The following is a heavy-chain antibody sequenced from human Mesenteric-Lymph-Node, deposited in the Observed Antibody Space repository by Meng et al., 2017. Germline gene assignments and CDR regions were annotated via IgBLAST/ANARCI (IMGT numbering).Heavy chain of an antibody. CDR3: ARAYSYGSGSYYSHFDY. V-gene: IGHV3-23*01. CDR1: GFTFFNYA. J-gene: IGHJ4*01. Sequence: GESLKISCSASGFTFFNYAMSWVRQAPGMGLDWVSTVSASGGGTNYADSVKGRFTISRDNSKNTLYLQMNGLGDEDTAIYFCARAYSYGSGSYYSHFDYWGQGTLVTVSS. CDR2: VSASGGGT. D-gene: IGHD3-10*01.